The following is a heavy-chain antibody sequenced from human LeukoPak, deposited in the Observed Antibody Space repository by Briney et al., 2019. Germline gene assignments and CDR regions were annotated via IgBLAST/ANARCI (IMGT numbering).Heavy chain of an antibody. D-gene: IGHD4-23*01. CDR2: IYYSGST. CDR3: ARLATVGYFDY. J-gene: IGHJ4*02. CDR1: GGSISSYY. V-gene: IGHV4-59*12. Sequence: SETLSLTCTVSGGSISSYYWSWIRQPPGKGLEWIGYIYYSGSTNYNPSLKSRVTISVDTSKNQFSLKLSSVTAADTAVYYCARLATVGYFDYWGQGTLVTVSS.